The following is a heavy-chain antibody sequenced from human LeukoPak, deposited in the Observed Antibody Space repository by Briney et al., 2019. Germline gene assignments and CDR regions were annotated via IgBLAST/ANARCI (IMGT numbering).Heavy chain of an antibody. Sequence: PGGSLRLSCAASGFTFSSYAMNWVRQAPGKGLEWVSSISSSSSYIYYADSVKGRFTISRDNAKNSLYLQMNSLRAEDTAVYYCARDPRATYYYDSSGYYYNDYWGQGTLVTVSS. D-gene: IGHD3-22*01. J-gene: IGHJ4*02. V-gene: IGHV3-21*01. CDR2: ISSSSSYI. CDR1: GFTFSSYA. CDR3: ARDPRATYYYDSSGYYYNDY.